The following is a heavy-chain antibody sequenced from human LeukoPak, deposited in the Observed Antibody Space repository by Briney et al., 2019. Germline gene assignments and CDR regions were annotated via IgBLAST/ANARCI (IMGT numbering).Heavy chain of an antibody. V-gene: IGHV3-20*04. D-gene: IGHD1-26*01. Sequence: GGSLTLSCAASGFTFDDYGMSWVRQAPGKGLEWVSGINWNGGSTGYADSVKGRFTISRDNSKNTLYLQMNSLRAEDTAVYYCAKDRWELLLSYYFDYFVQRTLVTVSS. J-gene: IGHJ4*02. CDR2: INWNGGST. CDR1: GFTFDDYG. CDR3: AKDRWELLLSYYFDY.